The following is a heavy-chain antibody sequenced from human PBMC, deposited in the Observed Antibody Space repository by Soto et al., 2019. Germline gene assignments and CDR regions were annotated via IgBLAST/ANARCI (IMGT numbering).Heavy chain of an antibody. D-gene: IGHD6-6*01. CDR1: GYIFTSYY. J-gene: IGHJ4*02. CDR2: LNPKSGNT. V-gene: IGHV1-8*02. CDR3: ARVTAGSSDFDY. Sequence: ASVKVSCKASGYIFTSYYIHWVRQAPGQGLEWMGWLNPKSGNTGYAQNLQGRVTMTRDTSISTAYMELRSLRSEDTALYYCARVTAGSSDFDYWGQGTLVTVS.